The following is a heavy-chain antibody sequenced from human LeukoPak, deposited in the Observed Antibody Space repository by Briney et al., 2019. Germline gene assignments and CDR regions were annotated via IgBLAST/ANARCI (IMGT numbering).Heavy chain of an antibody. CDR3: ARDHRGGYYGSGSYYPPYYFDY. J-gene: IGHJ4*02. Sequence: ASVKVSCKASGYTFTGYYMHWVRQAPGQGLEWMGWINPNSGGTNYAQKFQGRVTMTRDTSISTAYVELSRLRSDDTAVYYCARDHRGGYYGSGSYYPPYYFDYWGQGTLVTVSS. CDR2: INPNSGGT. D-gene: IGHD3-10*01. CDR1: GYTFTGYY. V-gene: IGHV1-2*02.